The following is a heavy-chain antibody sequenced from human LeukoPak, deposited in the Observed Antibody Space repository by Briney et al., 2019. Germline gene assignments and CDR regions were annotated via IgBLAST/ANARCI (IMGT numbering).Heavy chain of an antibody. CDR1: GFSSSNYW. Sequence: PGGSLRLSCAASGFSSSNYWMSWVRQAPGKGLEWVANIKQDGSEKYYVDSVKGRFTISRDNAKNSLYLQMNSLRVEDTAVYYCARTIGYGSGNDQAGGWGQGTLVTVSS. CDR2: IKQDGSEK. V-gene: IGHV3-7*01. D-gene: IGHD3-10*01. J-gene: IGHJ4*02. CDR3: ARTIGYGSGNDQAGG.